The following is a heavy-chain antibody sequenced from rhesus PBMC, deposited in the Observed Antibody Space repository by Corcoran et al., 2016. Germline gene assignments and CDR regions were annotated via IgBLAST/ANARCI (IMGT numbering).Heavy chain of an antibody. J-gene: IGHJ1*01. V-gene: IGHV4S12*01. CDR1: GGSISGGYYY. CDR3: ARFRVHEKYFEF. D-gene: IGHD1-1*01. CDR2: IIIIRGNT. Sequence: QVKLQESGPGLVKPLETMSLPCAVSGGSISGGYYYWSWIRTPPGKGLGWIGGIIIIRGNTYYNPSLKSRVTISKDTSKNQFSLKLSSVTAADTAVYYCARFRVHEKYFEFWGQGALVTVSS.